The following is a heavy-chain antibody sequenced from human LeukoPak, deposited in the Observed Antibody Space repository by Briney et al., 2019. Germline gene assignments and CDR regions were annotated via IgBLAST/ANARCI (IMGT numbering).Heavy chain of an antibody. V-gene: IGHV1-2*04. D-gene: IGHD5/OR15-5a*01. CDR2: IHPNSGGT. CDR1: GYTFTGYY. CDR3: ARDRGPIGSADAFDI. J-gene: IGHJ3*02. Sequence: ASVKVSCKASGYTFTGYYMHWVRQAPGQGLEWMGWIHPNSGGTNYAQQFQGWVTMTRDTSISTAYMELSRLRSDDTAVYYCARDRGPIGSADAFDIWGQGTMVTVSS.